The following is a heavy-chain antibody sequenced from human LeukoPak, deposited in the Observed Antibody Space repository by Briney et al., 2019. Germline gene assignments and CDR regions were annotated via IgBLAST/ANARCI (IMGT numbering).Heavy chain of an antibody. D-gene: IGHD3-10*01. Sequence: SQTLSLTCTVSGGSISSGSYYWSWIRQPAGKGLEWIGRIYTSGSTYYNPSLKSRVTISVDTSKNQLSLKLSSVTAADTAVYFCARNPIAMVRGVIRDNWFDPWGQGTLVTVSS. CDR1: GGSISSGSYY. CDR2: IYTSGST. J-gene: IGHJ5*02. CDR3: ARNPIAMVRGVIRDNWFDP. V-gene: IGHV4-61*02.